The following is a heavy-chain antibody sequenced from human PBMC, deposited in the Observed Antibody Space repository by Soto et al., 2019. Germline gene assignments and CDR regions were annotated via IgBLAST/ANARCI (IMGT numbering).Heavy chain of an antibody. Sequence: GGSLRLSCAASGFTFSSYAMHWVRQAPGKGLEWVAVISYDGSNKYYADSVKGRFTISRDNSKNTLYLQMNSLRAEDTAVYYCAKDRGPYCSGGSCYYYYGMDVWGQGTTVTVSS. CDR3: AKDRGPYCSGGSCYYYYGMDV. D-gene: IGHD2-15*01. J-gene: IGHJ6*02. CDR1: GFTFSSYA. V-gene: IGHV3-30-3*01. CDR2: ISYDGSNK.